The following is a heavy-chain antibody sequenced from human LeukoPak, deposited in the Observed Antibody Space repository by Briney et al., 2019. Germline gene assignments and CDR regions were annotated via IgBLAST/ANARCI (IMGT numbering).Heavy chain of an antibody. CDR3: VRSPNYYDRSGFSRPFDH. D-gene: IGHD3-22*01. CDR1: GYSLTSYD. CDR2: LKPNSGKT. J-gene: IGHJ4*02. V-gene: IGHV1-8*01. Sequence: ASVKVSCKVFGYSLTSYDINWVRQAPGQGLEWMGWLKPNSGKTVYAQKLQGRVTMIRDTSKDTVYMELNSLRSEDTAVYYCVRSPNYYDRSGFSRPFDHWGQGTLVTVSS.